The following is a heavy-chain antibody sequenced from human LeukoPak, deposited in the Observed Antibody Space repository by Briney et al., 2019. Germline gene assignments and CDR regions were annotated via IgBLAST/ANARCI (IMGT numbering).Heavy chain of an antibody. V-gene: IGHV3-7*01. Sequence: GGSLRLSCAASAFTFTCCWMSWVRQTPGKGLEWVASIKQDGREKFYADSVKGRFTTSRDNAKNSLYLQVNSLRAEDTAVYYWARVPGVTRYFDSWGQGILVTVSS. D-gene: IGHD4-23*01. CDR3: ARVPGVTRYFDS. CDR1: AFTFTCCW. J-gene: IGHJ4*02. CDR2: IKQDGREK.